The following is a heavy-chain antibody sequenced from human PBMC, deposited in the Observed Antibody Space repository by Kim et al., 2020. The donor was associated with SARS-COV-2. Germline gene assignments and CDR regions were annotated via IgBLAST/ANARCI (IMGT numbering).Heavy chain of an antibody. V-gene: IGHV7-4-1*02. CDR3: ARDRLRYFDWLPQGAFDI. Sequence: ASVKVSCKASGFTFTSYAMNWVRQAPGQGLEWMGWINTNTGNPTYAQGFTGRFVFSLDTSVSTAYLQISSLKAEDTAVYYCARDRLRYFDWLPQGAFDIWGQGTMVTVSS. CDR2: INTNTGNP. CDR1: GFTFTSYA. J-gene: IGHJ3*02. D-gene: IGHD3-9*01.